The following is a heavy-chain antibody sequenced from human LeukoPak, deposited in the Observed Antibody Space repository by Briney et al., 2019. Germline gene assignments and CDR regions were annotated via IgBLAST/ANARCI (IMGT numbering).Heavy chain of an antibody. CDR2: ISYDGSNK. V-gene: IGHV3-30*03. J-gene: IGHJ4*02. Sequence: GGSLRLSCAASGFTFSNYWMTWVRRAPGKGLEWVAFISYDGSNKYYADSVKGRFTISRDNSKNTLYLQMNSLRAEDTAVYYCSSGWLFGYWGQGTLVTVSS. CDR1: GFTFSNYW. D-gene: IGHD3-10*01. CDR3: SSGWLFGY.